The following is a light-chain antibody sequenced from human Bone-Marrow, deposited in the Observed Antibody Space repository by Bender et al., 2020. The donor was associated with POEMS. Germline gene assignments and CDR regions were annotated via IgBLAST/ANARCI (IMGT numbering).Light chain of an antibody. CDR3: CSYSTTSTWV. J-gene: IGLJ3*02. V-gene: IGLV2-23*02. CDR1: SNDVGSYNL. CDR2: DLS. Sequence: QSALTQPASVSGSPGQSITISCTGTSNDVGSYNLVSWYQQHPGKAPYLMIFDLSKRPSGVSNRFSGSKSGNTVSLTLSGLQAEDEGDYYCCSYSTTSTWVFGGGTKVPVL.